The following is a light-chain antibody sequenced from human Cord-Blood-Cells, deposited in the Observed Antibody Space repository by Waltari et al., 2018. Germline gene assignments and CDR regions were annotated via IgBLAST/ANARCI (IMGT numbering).Light chain of an antibody. J-gene: IGLJ3*02. CDR3: QTWGTGIQV. Sequence: QLVLTQSPSASASLGASVKLTCTLSSGHSSYVIAWHQQQPAKGPRYLMKLNSDGSHSKGDGIPDRFSGSSSGAERYLTISSLQSEDEADYYCQTWGTGIQVFGGGTKLTVL. CDR2: LNSDGSH. V-gene: IGLV4-69*01. CDR1: SGHSSYV.